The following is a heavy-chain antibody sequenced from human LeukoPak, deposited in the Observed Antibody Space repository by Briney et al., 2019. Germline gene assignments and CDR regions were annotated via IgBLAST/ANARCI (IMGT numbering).Heavy chain of an antibody. V-gene: IGHV3-48*04. CDR2: IHISGSPT. J-gene: IGHJ4*02. CDR3: ARDKDYSFDY. Sequence: GGSLRLSCAASGLTFSDFTMNWVRQAPGKGLEWLSYIHISGSPTYYADSVTGRFIISRDNAKNSLYLQIDSLRAEDTAVYYCARDKDYSFDYWGQGILVTVSS. CDR1: GLTFSDFT.